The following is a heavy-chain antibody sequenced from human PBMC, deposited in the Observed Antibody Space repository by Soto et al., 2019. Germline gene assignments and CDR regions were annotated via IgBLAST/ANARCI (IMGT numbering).Heavy chain of an antibody. J-gene: IGHJ3*02. D-gene: IGHD3-22*01. CDR3: ARVSGYYDSSGYDDAFDI. CDR1: GGSISSSSYY. Sequence: SETLSLTCTVSGGSISSSSYYWGWIRQPPGKGLEWIGSIYYSGSTYYNPSLKSRVTISVDTSKNQFSLKLSSVTAADTAVYYCARVSGYYDSSGYDDAFDIWGQGTMVTVSS. V-gene: IGHV4-39*01. CDR2: IYYSGST.